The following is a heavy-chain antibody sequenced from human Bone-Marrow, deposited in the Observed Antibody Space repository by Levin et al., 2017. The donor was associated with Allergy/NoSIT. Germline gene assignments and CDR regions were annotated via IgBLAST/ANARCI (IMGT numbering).Heavy chain of an antibody. CDR2: ISSSSSYI. Sequence: PGGSLRLSCAASGFTFSSYSMNWVRQAPGKGLEWVSSISSSSSYIYYADSVKGRFTISRDNAKNSLYLQMNSLRAEDTAVYYCAIKIATYYYGSGNEDWFDPWGQGTLVTVSS. D-gene: IGHD3-10*01. CDR3: AIKIATYYYGSGNEDWFDP. CDR1: GFTFSSYS. V-gene: IGHV3-21*01. J-gene: IGHJ5*02.